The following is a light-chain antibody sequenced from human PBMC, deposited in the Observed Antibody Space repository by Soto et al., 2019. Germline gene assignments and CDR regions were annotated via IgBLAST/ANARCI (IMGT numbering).Light chain of an antibody. V-gene: IGKV3-20*01. Sequence: EVVLTQYPGTLSLSPGERATLSCMASQSVSSSYLAWYQQKPGQAPRLLIYGASSRATGIPDRFSGSGSGTDFTLTISRLEPEDFAVYYCQQYGSSLTWTFGQGTKV. J-gene: IGKJ1*01. CDR2: GAS. CDR3: QQYGSSLTWT. CDR1: QSVSSSY.